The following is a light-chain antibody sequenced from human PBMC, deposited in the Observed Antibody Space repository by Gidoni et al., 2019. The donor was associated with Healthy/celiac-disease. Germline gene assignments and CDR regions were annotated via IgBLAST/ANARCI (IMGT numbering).Light chain of an antibody. Sequence: DIQMTQSPSSLSASVGDRITITCQASQDINHYLNWYQQKPGKAPRLLIYDASNLETGVPSRFSGSGSGTDFTFTISSLQPEDIATYYCQQYDNLPLTFGGXTKVEIK. J-gene: IGKJ4*01. V-gene: IGKV1-33*01. CDR3: QQYDNLPLT. CDR2: DAS. CDR1: QDINHY.